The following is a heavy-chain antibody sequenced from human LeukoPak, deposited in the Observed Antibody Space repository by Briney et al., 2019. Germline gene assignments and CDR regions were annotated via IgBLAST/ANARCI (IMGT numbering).Heavy chain of an antibody. V-gene: IGHV3-30*02. CDR3: ARVRLGEISGWYIFDD. Sequence: GGPLRLSCTASGFTFSSYGFHWVRQATGKGLQWMAFIRKDAGKTYYADSVKGRFSISRDISKNTLYLQMNSLRAEDTAVYYCARVRLGEISGWYIFDDWGQGTLVTVSS. D-gene: IGHD6-19*01. CDR1: GFTFSSYG. CDR2: IRKDAGKT. J-gene: IGHJ4*02.